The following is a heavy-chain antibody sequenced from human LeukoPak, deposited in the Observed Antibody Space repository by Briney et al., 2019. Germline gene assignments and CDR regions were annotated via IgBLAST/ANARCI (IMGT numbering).Heavy chain of an antibody. CDR3: ARGYCSSGSCYSPAFDY. D-gene: IGHD2-15*01. CDR2: IFPSGGEI. V-gene: IGHV3-23*01. J-gene: IGHJ4*02. Sequence: GGSLRLSCEASGFTFSTFVMIWVRQPPGKGLEWVSSIFPSGGEIHYADSVRGRFTISRDNSKSTLSLQMNSLRAEDTALYYCARGYCSSGSCYSPAFDYWGQGTLVTVSS. CDR1: GFTFSTFV.